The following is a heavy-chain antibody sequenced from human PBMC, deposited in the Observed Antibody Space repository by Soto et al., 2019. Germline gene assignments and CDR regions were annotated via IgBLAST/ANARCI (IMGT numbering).Heavy chain of an antibody. V-gene: IGHV3-30*18. D-gene: IGHD3-10*01. J-gene: IGHJ4*02. CDR3: AKSPMVRGVIPPYYFDY. Sequence: GGSLRLSCATSGFTFSSYGMHWVRQAPGKGLEWVAVISYDGSNKYYADSVKGRFTISRDNSKNTLYLQMNSLRAEDTAVYYCAKSPMVRGVIPPYYFDYWGQGT. CDR2: ISYDGSNK. CDR1: GFTFSSYG.